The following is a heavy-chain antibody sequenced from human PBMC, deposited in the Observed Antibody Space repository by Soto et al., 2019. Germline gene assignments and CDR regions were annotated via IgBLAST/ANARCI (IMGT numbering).Heavy chain of an antibody. CDR3: VRHQDCSGGSCYRAFDI. D-gene: IGHD2-15*01. J-gene: IGHJ3*02. Sequence: SETLSLTCTVSGGSISSYYWSWIRQPPGKGLEWIGYIYYSGSTNYNPSLKSRVTISVDTSKNQFSLKLSSVTAADTAVYYCVRHQDCSGGSCYRAFDIWGQGTMVTVSS. V-gene: IGHV4-59*08. CDR2: IYYSGST. CDR1: GGSISSYY.